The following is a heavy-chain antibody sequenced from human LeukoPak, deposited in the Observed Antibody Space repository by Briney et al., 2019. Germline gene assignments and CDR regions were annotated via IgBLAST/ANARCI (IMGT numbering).Heavy chain of an antibody. Sequence: GGSLRLSCAASGFTFSRYGMHWVRQAPGKGLEWVAVISYDGSNKYYADSVRGRFTISRDNSKNTPYLQMNSLRAEDTAVYYCAKVYHYGGNYDAFDIWGQGTMVTVSS. CDR2: ISYDGSNK. V-gene: IGHV3-30*18. J-gene: IGHJ3*02. CDR3: AKVYHYGGNYDAFDI. D-gene: IGHD2-21*01. CDR1: GFTFSRYG.